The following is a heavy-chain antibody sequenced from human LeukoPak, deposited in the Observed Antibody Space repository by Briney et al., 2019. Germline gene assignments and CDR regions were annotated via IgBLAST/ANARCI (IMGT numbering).Heavy chain of an antibody. CDR3: ARHVAAAGYYYYGMDV. V-gene: IGHV5-51*01. CDR1: GYSFTSYW. CDR2: IYPGDSDT. J-gene: IGHJ6*02. D-gene: IGHD6-13*01. Sequence: GESLKISCKGSGYSFTSYWIGWVRQLPGKGLEWMGIIYPGDSDTRYSPSFQGQVTISADKSISTACLQWSSLKASDTAMYYCARHVAAAGYYYYGMDVWGQGTTVTVSS.